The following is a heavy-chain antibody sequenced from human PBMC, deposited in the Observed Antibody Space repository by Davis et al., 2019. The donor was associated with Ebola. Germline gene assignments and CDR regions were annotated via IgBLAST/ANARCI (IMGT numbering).Heavy chain of an antibody. CDR2: INSDGSST. J-gene: IGHJ6*02. D-gene: IGHD3-22*01. CDR3: AREIVYYDSSGYYYYYYGMDV. CDR1: GFTFSSYW. Sequence: GESLKISCAASGFTFSSYWMHWVRQAPGKGLVWVSRINSDGSSTSYADSVKGRFTISRDNAKNSLYLQMNSLRAEDTAVYYCAREIVYYDSSGYYYYYYGMDVWGQGTTVTVSS. V-gene: IGHV3-74*01.